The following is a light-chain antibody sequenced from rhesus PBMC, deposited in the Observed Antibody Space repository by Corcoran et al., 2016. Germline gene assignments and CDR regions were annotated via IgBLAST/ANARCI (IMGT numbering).Light chain of an antibody. CDR1: QGISDY. CDR3: LQGYSTPYS. J-gene: IGKJ2*01. Sequence: DIQMTQSPSSLSASVGDRVTITCRASQGISDYLSWYQQKPGKAPKRLIYAASSLERGVPSRVSGSGSGTDFTLTINRLQPGDFAAYYCLQGYSTPYSFGQGTKVEIK. V-gene: IGKV1-36*02. CDR2: AAS.